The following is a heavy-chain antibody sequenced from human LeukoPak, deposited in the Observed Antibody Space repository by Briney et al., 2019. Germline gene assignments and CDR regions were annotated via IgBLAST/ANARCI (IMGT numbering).Heavy chain of an antibody. CDR3: ARVPDLSWQNSYYYMDV. D-gene: IGHD6-13*01. V-gene: IGHV1-69*05. J-gene: IGHJ6*03. CDR2: IVPRFRIA. CDR1: GGSLNTCA. Sequence: ASVKVSCKASGGSLNTCAISWVRQAPGRGLEWVGGIVPRFRIANYAQKFQGRVTITNDESTSTVYMELNTLTSEDAAVYYCARVPDLSWQNSYYYMDVWGKGTTVTVCS.